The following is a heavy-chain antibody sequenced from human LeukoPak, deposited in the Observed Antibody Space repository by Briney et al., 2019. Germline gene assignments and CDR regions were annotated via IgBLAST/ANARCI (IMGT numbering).Heavy chain of an antibody. V-gene: IGHV3-74*01. J-gene: IGHJ1*01. CDR2: IKSDGST. CDR1: GFTFSSYW. CDR3: ATAPSEIGGYYPEYFRH. D-gene: IGHD3-22*01. Sequence: GGSPRLSCAASGFTFSSYWMHWVRQAPGKGLVWVSRIKSDGSTNYADSVKGRFTISRDNAKNTVSLQMNSLRAEDTGVYYCATAPSEIGGYYPEYFRHWGQGTLVTVSS.